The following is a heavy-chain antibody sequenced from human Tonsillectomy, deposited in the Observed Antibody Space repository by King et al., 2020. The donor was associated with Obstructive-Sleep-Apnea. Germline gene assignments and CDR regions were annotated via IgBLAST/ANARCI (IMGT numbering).Heavy chain of an antibody. Sequence: DVQLVESGGGLVQPGRSLILSCAASGFTFDDYSMHWVRQAPGKGLECVAGIIWNSDNIGYADSVNGRFTISRDNAKNSLYLQMNSLRTEDTALYYCAKGYYDTNGYYFDYWGQGTLVTVSS. CDR1: GFTFDDYS. CDR2: IIWNSDNI. J-gene: IGHJ4*02. V-gene: IGHV3-9*01. CDR3: AKGYYDTNGYYFDY. D-gene: IGHD3-22*01.